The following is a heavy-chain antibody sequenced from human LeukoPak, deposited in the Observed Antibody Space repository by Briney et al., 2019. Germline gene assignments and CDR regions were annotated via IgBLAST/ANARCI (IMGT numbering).Heavy chain of an antibody. J-gene: IGHJ6*02. D-gene: IGHD3-9*01. CDR3: AREGRESYYDVLTGYTQYHYYGMDV. CDR2: IWYDGRNK. CDR1: GFTFSSYD. Sequence: PGGSLRLSCAASGFTFSSYDTHWVRQAPGKGLEWVAVIWYDGRNKYYADSVKGRFTISRDNSKNTVYLQMNSLRADDTAVYYCAREGRESYYDVLTGYTQYHYYGMDVWGQGTTVTVSS. V-gene: IGHV3-33*01.